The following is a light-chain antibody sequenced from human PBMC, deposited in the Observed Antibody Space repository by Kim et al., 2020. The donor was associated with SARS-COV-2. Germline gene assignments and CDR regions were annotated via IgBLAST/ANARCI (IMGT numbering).Light chain of an antibody. J-gene: IGLJ1*01. CDR3: QVWDSGSTY. V-gene: IGLV3-9*01. Sequence: SYELTQPLSVSVAPGQTASITCGGNSFGRKNAHWYQQKPGQAPVLVIFRDNNRPSGIPERFSASTSGNTATLTISGAQAGDEADYYCQVWDSGSTYFGTG. CDR2: RDN. CDR1: SFGRKN.